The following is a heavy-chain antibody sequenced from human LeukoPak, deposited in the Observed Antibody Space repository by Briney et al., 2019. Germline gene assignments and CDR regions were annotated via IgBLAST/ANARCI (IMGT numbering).Heavy chain of an antibody. V-gene: IGHV3-13*01. Sequence: GGTLRLSCAASGFTFSSYAMHWVRQATGKGLEWVSAIGTAGDTYYPGSVTGRFTISRENAKNSLYLQMNSLRAGDTAVYYCVRTDSSGYDFDYWGQGTLVTVSS. J-gene: IGHJ4*02. CDR3: VRTDSSGYDFDY. CDR1: GFTFSSYA. D-gene: IGHD3-22*01. CDR2: IGTAGDT.